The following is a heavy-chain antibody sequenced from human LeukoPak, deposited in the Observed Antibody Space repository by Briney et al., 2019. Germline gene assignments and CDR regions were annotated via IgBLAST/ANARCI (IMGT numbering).Heavy chain of an antibody. CDR1: GFTFSSYW. V-gene: IGHV3-7*01. D-gene: IGHD3-10*01. CDR2: IKQDGSEK. Sequence: GGSLRLSCAASGFTFSSYWMSWVRQAPGKGLEWVANIKQDGSEKYYVDSVKGRFTISRDNAKNSLYLQMNSLRAEDAAVYYCARVEGGVERGFGELFRYYYYYYGMDVWGQGTTVTVSS. CDR3: ARVEGGVERGFGELFRYYYYYYGMDV. J-gene: IGHJ6*02.